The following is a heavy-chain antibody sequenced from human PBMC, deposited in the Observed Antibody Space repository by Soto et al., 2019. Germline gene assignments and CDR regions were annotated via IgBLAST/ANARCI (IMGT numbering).Heavy chain of an antibody. Sequence: GGSLRLSCAASGFTFSSYWMSWVRQAPGKGLEWVANIKQDGSEKYYADSVKGRFTISRDNAKNTLYLQMNSLRAEDTAVYYCASGGSSLNFDSWGQGTLVTLSS. D-gene: IGHD6-6*01. CDR2: IKQDGSEK. CDR1: GFTFSSYW. CDR3: ASGGSSLNFDS. J-gene: IGHJ4*02. V-gene: IGHV3-7*02.